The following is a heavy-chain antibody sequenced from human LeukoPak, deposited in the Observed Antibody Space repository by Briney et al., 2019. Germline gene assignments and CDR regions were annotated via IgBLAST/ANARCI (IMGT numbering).Heavy chain of an antibody. CDR1: GYNFTGYY. Sequence: ASVKVSCKASGYNFTGYYMHWVRQAPGQGLEWMGWINPNSGGTYSAQKFQGWVTMTRDTSISTAYMELSRLTSDDTAVYYCARANALYCSSTTCLFDYWGQGTLVTVSS. CDR3: ARANALYCSSTTCLFDY. J-gene: IGHJ4*02. CDR2: INPNSGGT. D-gene: IGHD2-2*01. V-gene: IGHV1-2*04.